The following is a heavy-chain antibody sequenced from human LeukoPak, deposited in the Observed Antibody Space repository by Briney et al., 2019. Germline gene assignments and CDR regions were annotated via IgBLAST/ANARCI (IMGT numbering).Heavy chain of an antibody. CDR1: GCTFSDHY. V-gene: IGHV3-72*01. J-gene: IGHJ4*02. CDR3: SRGATGDH. CDR2: SRNRAKSYTT. Sequence: GGSLRLPCGVSGCTFSDHYMDGVRQAPGKGLEWVGRSRNRAKSYTTDYAASVKGRFTISRDDSKSTLYLQMNSLETEDTAVYYCSRGATGDHWGQGTLVSVSS.